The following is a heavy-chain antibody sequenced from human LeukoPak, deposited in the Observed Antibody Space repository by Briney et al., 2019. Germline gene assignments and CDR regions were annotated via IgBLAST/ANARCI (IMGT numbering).Heavy chain of an antibody. D-gene: IGHD3-16*02. CDR3: ASGVWGSYRYGA. J-gene: IGHJ4*02. CDR2: IYYSGST. Sequence: SETLSLTCTVSGGYISSYYWSWIRQPPGKGLEWIGYIYYSGSTNYNPSLKSRVTISVDTSKNQFSLKLSSVTAADTAVYYCASGVWGSYRYGAWGQGTLVTVSS. CDR1: GGYISSYY. V-gene: IGHV4-59*01.